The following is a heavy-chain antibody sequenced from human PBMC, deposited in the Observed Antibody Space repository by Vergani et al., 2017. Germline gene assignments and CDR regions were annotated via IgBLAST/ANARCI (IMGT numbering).Heavy chain of an antibody. Sequence: QVQLVQSGAEVKKPGSSVKVSCKASGGTFSSYAISWVRQAPGQGLEWMGRIIPILGIANYAQKFQGRVTITADKSTSTAYMELSSLRSEDTAVYCCARGSDYGDYSDYWGQGTLVTVSS. J-gene: IGHJ4*02. D-gene: IGHD4-17*01. V-gene: IGHV1-69*04. CDR3: ARGSDYGDYSDY. CDR2: IIPILGIA. CDR1: GGTFSSYA.